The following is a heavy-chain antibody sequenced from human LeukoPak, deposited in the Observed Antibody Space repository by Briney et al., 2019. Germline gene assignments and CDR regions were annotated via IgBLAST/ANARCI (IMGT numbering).Heavy chain of an antibody. V-gene: IGHV1-8*03. D-gene: IGHD2-15*01. CDR3: ASTYRYCSGGSCYSDNNFDY. CDR2: MNPNSGNT. J-gene: IGHJ4*02. Sequence: ASVKVSCKASGYTFTSYDINWVRQATGQGLEWMGWMNPNSGNTGYALKFQGRVTITRNTSISTAYMELSSLGSEDTAVYYCASTYRYCSGGSCYSDNNFDYWGQGTLVTVSS. CDR1: GYTFTSYD.